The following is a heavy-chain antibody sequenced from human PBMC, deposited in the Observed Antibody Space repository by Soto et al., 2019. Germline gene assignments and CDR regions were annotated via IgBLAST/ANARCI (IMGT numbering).Heavy chain of an antibody. CDR2: IKPDGSAT. Sequence: VGSLRLSCATSDFTFRNYWMNWVRQAPGKGLEWVANIKPDGSATNYVDSVKGRFTISRDNVRNSVSLQMNSLRVEDTAVYFCFGGNGGPQWGQGTLVTVSS. V-gene: IGHV3-7*03. D-gene: IGHD3-16*01. CDR1: DFTFRNYW. J-gene: IGHJ4*02. CDR3: FGGNGGPQ.